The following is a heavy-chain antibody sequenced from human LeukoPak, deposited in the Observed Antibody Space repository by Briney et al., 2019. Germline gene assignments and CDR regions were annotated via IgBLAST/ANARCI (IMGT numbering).Heavy chain of an antibody. D-gene: IGHD1-26*01. CDR3: TGGSYAGAFDI. CDR2: MLGSGATT. CDR1: GFTFSSYA. J-gene: IGHJ3*02. Sequence: GGSLRLSCAASGFTFSSYAMSWVRQAPGKGLEWVSTMLGSGATTYYADSVKGRFTISRDNSKNMLYLQMNSLRAEDTAVYYCTGGSYAGAFDIWGQGTMVTVSS. V-gene: IGHV3-23*01.